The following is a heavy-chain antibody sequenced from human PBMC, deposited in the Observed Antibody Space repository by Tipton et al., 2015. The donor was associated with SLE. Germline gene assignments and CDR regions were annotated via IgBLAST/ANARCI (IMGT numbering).Heavy chain of an antibody. CDR1: GGSISSHY. CDR2: IYYSGST. V-gene: IGHV4-59*11. Sequence: TLSLTCTVSGGSISSHYWSWIRQPPGKGLEWIGYIYYSGSTYYNPSLKSRVTISVDTSKNQFSLKLSSVTAADTAVYYCARQYYYYYGMDVWGQGTTVTVSS. J-gene: IGHJ6*02. CDR3: ARQYYYYYGMDV.